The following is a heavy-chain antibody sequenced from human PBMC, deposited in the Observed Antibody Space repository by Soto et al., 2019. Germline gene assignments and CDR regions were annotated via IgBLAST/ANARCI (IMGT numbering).Heavy chain of an antibody. CDR3: ARDNSYDSGGARGWYFDL. J-gene: IGHJ2*01. CDR2: INPSGDMT. V-gene: IGHV1-46*01. Sequence: APVKVSCKASGYTITRHWMHWVRQAPGQGLEWMGVINPSGDMTTYAQKFQGRVTMTRDTSTSTLYMELSSLRSEDTAVYYCARDNSYDSGGARGWYFDLWGRGTLVTVSS. D-gene: IGHD3-22*01. CDR1: GYTITRHW.